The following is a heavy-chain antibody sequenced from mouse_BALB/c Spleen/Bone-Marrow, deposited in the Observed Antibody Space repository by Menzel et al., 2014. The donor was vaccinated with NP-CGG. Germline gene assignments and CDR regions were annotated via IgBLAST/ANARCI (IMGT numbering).Heavy chain of an antibody. J-gene: IGHJ3*01. CDR3: ASHYYGSSSFAY. D-gene: IGHD1-1*01. CDR2: IDPANGNT. V-gene: IGHV14-3*02. CDR1: GFNIKDTY. Sequence: VQLQQSGAELVKPGASVKLSSTASGFNIKDTYMHWVKQRPEQGLEWIGRIDPANGNTKYDPKFQGKATITADTSSNTAYLQLSSLTSEDTAVYYCASHYYGSSSFAYWGQGTMVTVSA.